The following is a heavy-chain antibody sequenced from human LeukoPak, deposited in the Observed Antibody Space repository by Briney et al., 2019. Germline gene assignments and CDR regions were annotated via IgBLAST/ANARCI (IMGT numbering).Heavy chain of an antibody. CDR3: ASGIAAAGFNGLDV. CDR2: INPNNGGT. D-gene: IGHD6-13*01. Sequence: ASVKVSCKASGYTFTGYYIHWVRQAPGQGLDWMGRINPNNGGTNYAQKFQGRVTMTRDTSISTAYMELSRLRSDDTAVYYCASGIAAAGFNGLDVWGQGTTVTVSS. CDR1: GYTFTGYY. V-gene: IGHV1-2*06. J-gene: IGHJ6*02.